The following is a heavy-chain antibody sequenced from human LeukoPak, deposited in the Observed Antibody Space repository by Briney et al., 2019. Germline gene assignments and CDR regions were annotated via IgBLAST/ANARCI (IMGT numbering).Heavy chain of an antibody. CDR3: ARLYSGTYPVDY. CDR2: LSASGFNT. J-gene: IGHJ4*02. D-gene: IGHD1-26*01. V-gene: IGHV3-23*01. CDR1: GFTFSTYA. Sequence: GGSLRLSCAASGFTFSTYAMTWLRQAPGKGLEWVSALSASGFNTYYADSVKGRFTISRDNSRNTVSLQMDRLRAEDTAIYYCARLYSGTYPVDYWGQGSLVTVSS.